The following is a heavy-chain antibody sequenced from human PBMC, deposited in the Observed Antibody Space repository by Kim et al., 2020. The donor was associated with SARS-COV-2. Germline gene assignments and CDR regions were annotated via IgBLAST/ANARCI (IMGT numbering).Heavy chain of an antibody. V-gene: IGHV3-33*05. Sequence: GGSLRLSCAASGFTFSSYGMHWVRQAPGKGLEWVAVISYDGSNKYYADSVKGRFTISRDNSKNTLYLQMNSLRAEDTAGYYCARDRSGGYFYYGMDVWGQGTTVTDSS. CDR2: ISYDGSNK. CDR3: ARDRSGGYFYYGMDV. J-gene: IGHJ6*02. CDR1: GFTFSSYG. D-gene: IGHD2-15*01.